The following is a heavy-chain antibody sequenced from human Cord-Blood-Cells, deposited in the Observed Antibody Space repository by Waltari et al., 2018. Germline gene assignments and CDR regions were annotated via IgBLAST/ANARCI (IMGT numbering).Heavy chain of an antibody. J-gene: IGHJ4*02. Sequence: QVQLVQSGAEVKKPGASVKVSCTASGYTFTGSYMHWVRQAPGQGLEWRGWINPNSGGTNYAQKFQGWVTMTRDTSISTAYMELSRLGSDDTAVYYCARSGSVAAQYYFDYWGQGTLVTVSS. CDR1: GYTFTGSY. D-gene: IGHD6-6*01. CDR3: ARSGSVAAQYYFDY. V-gene: IGHV1-2*04. CDR2: INPNSGGT.